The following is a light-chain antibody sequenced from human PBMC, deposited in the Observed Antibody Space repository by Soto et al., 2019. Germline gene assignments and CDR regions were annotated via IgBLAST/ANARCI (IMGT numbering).Light chain of an antibody. V-gene: IGKV1-39*01. CDR2: GAS. J-gene: IGKJ1*01. CDR3: LQSFNDFWT. CDR1: QNITKY. Sequence: DIQMTQSPSSLSASVGDRVTITCQASQNITKYLSWYQQKSGKAPKLLVYGASNLQTGVPSRFSGRGSGADFTLTISGLQPDDCATYYCLQSFNDFWTFGPGTKVDIK.